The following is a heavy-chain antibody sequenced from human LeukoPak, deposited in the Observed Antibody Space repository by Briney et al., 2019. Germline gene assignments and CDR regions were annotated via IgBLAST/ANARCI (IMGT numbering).Heavy chain of an antibody. CDR3: ARDHPSRITTIVVVPPGVFDI. CDR2: IYYSGST. D-gene: IGHD3-22*01. J-gene: IGHJ3*02. V-gene: IGHV4-39*07. CDR1: GGSISSSSYY. Sequence: SETLTLTCTVSGGSISSSSYYWGWIRQPPGKGLEWIGSIYYSGSTYYNPSLKSRVTISVDTSKNQFSLKLSSVTAADTAVYYCARDHPSRITTIVVVPPGVFDIWGQGTMVTVSS.